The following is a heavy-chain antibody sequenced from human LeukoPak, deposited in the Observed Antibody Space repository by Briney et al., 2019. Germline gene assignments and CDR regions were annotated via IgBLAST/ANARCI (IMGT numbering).Heavy chain of an antibody. V-gene: IGHV3-30*02. CDR3: AKDRIAIFGVINSANDH. J-gene: IGHJ4*02. CDR1: GFIFSGYG. Sequence: GGSLRLSCAASGFIFSGYGMHWVRQAPGKGLEWVAFIRFDGSNEYYADSVRGRFTVSRDNSKNTLYLQVNSLRPEDTAVYYCAKDRIAIFGVINSANDHWGQGTLVTVSS. D-gene: IGHD3-3*01. CDR2: IRFDGSNE.